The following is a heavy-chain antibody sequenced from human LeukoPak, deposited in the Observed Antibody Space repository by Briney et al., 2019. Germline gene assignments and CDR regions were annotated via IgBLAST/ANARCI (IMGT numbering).Heavy chain of an antibody. Sequence: PGGSLRLSCAASGFSFNSYGMNWVRQAPGKGLEWVSYIDGSSRSIYYADSVKGRFTVSRDNAKNSLFLQMNSLRDEDTAVYYCARPQGGRQLWLHFDYWGRGTLVTVSS. CDR2: IDGSSRSI. V-gene: IGHV3-48*02. CDR1: GFSFNSYG. J-gene: IGHJ4*02. D-gene: IGHD5-18*01. CDR3: ARPQGGRQLWLHFDY.